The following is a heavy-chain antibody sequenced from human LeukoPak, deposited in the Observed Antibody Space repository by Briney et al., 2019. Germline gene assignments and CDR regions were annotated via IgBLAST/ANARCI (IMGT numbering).Heavy chain of an antibody. CDR2: IYYSGST. V-gene: IGHV4-39*01. D-gene: IGHD3-9*01. J-gene: IGHJ4*02. Sequence: SETLSLTCTVSGGSISSSSYYWGWIRQPPGKGLEWIGSIYYSGSTYYNPSLKSRVTISVDTSKNQFSLKLSSVTAADTAVYYCARLLRYFDWLSPHHFDYWGQGTLVTVSS. CDR1: GGSISSSSYY. CDR3: ARLLRYFDWLSPHHFDY.